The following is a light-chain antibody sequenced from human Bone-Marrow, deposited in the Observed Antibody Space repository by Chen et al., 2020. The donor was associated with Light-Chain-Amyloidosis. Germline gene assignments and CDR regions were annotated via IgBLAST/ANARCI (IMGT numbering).Light chain of an antibody. CDR1: NIGSTS. J-gene: IGLJ3*02. V-gene: IGLV3-21*02. CDR3: QVWDRSSDRPV. CDR2: DDS. Sequence: YVLTQPSSVSVAPGQTATIACGGNNIGSTSVHWYQQTPGQAPLLVVYDDSDRPSGIPERLSGSNSGNMATLTISRVEAGDEADYYCQVWDRSSDRPVFGGGTKLTVL.